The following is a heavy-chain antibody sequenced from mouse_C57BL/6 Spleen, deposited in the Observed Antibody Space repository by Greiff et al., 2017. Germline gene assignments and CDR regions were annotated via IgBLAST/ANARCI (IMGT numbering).Heavy chain of an antibody. Sequence: EVHLVESGPGMVKPSQSLSLTCTVTGYSITSGYDWHWIRHFPGNKLEWMGYISYSGSTNYNPSLKSRISITHDTSKNHFFLKLNSVTTEDTATYYCASGYGSSYWFAYWGQGTLVTVSA. CDR2: ISYSGST. V-gene: IGHV3-1*01. CDR1: GYSITSGYD. CDR3: ASGYGSSYWFAY. J-gene: IGHJ3*01. D-gene: IGHD1-1*01.